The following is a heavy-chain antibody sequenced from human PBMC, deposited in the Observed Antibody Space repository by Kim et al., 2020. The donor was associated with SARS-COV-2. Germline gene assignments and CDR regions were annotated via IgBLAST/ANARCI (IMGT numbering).Heavy chain of an antibody. CDR1: GFTFSDYY. J-gene: IGHJ3*02. D-gene: IGHD6-13*01. CDR2: ISSSSSYT. Sequence: GGSLRLSCAASGFTFSDYYMSWIRQAPGKGLEWVSYISSSSSYTNYADSVKGRFTISRDNAKNSLYLQMNSLRAEDTAVYYCAKPLYSSSWTTSHDAFDIWGQGTMVTVSS. CDR3: AKPLYSSSWTTSHDAFDI. V-gene: IGHV3-11*03.